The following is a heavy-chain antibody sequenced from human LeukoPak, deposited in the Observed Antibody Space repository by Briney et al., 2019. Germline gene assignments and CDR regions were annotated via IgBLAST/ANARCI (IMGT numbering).Heavy chain of an antibody. D-gene: IGHD6-13*01. J-gene: IGHJ4*02. CDR3: ARGTGYSTSWYSY. Sequence: PGGSLRLSCAASGFTFSSYWIHWVRQAPGKGLVWVSHINSDGSSTNYADPVKGRFTISRDNARNTLYLQMNSLRADDTAVYYCARGTGYSTSWYSYWGQGTLVTVSS. CDR1: GFTFSSYW. CDR2: INSDGSST. V-gene: IGHV3-74*01.